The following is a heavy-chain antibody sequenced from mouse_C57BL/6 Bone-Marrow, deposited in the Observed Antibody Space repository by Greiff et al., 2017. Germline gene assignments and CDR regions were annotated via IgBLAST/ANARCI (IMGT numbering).Heavy chain of an antibody. J-gene: IGHJ3*01. V-gene: IGHV1-67*01. CDR2: ISTYYGDA. Sequence: QVQLQQSGPELVRPGVSLKISCKGSGYTFTDYAMHWVKQSHAKSLEWIGVISTYYGDASYTQKFKDKGTMTVDKSSSTAYLELARLTSEDSAVYYCASLLLQEDFFAYWGQGTMVTVSA. D-gene: IGHD1-1*01. CDR3: ASLLLQEDFFAY. CDR1: GYTFTDYA.